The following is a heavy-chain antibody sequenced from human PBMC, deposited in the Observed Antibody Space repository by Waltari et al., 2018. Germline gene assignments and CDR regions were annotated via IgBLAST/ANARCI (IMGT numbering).Heavy chain of an antibody. V-gene: IGHV4-34*01. CDR3: ARERAGYCGGGSCSSPPGF. J-gene: IGHJ4*02. Sequence: QVQLPQWGAGLLKPSETLSLTCAVYGGSFSGYYWSWIRQAPGKGLEWIGEINHRGSTKYNPSLESRLTISVDTSKNQFSLKLTSVTAADTAVYYCARERAGYCGGGSCSSPPGFWGQGTLVTVSS. CDR1: GGSFSGYY. CDR2: INHRGST. D-gene: IGHD2-15*01.